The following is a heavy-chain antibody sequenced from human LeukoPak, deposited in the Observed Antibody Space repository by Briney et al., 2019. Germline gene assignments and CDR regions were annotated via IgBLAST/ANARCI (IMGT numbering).Heavy chain of an antibody. D-gene: IGHD6-19*01. CDR3: AKDHSGWYGDFDY. Sequence: HPGGSLRLSCAASGFTFSSSAMSWVRQAPGKGLESVSAISGSGGSTHYADSVKGRFTISRDNSKNTLYLQMNSLRAEDTAVYYCAKDHSGWYGDFDYWGQGTLVTVSS. V-gene: IGHV3-23*01. CDR2: ISGSGGST. CDR1: GFTFSSSA. J-gene: IGHJ4*02.